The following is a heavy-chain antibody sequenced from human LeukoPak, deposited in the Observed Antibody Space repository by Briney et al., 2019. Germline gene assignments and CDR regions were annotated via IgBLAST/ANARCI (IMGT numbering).Heavy chain of an antibody. CDR3: AKVSIVVVPAATNFDY. D-gene: IGHD2-2*01. J-gene: IGHJ4*02. V-gene: IGHV3-23*01. CDR1: GFTFSSYA. Sequence: GRSLRLSCAASGFTFSSYAMSGVRQAPGKGLEGVSAISGSGGSTYYADSVKGRFTISRDNSKNTLYLQMNSLRAEDTAVYYCAKVSIVVVPAATNFDYWGQGTLVTVSS. CDR2: ISGSGGST.